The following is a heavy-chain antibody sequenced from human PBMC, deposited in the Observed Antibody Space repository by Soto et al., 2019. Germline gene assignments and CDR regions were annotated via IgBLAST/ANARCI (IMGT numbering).Heavy chain of an antibody. CDR1: GGSISSISSY. J-gene: IGHJ4*02. D-gene: IGHD6-19*01. V-gene: IGHV4-39*01. CDR3: ARLTPGYSSGWFIDY. Sequence: SETLSLTCTVSGGSISSISSYWGWIRQPPGKGLEWIGNVYYSGSTYSNPSLKSRLTISADTSKNQFSLKLSSVTAADTAVYYCARLTPGYSSGWFIDYWGQGTLVTVSS. CDR2: VYYSGST.